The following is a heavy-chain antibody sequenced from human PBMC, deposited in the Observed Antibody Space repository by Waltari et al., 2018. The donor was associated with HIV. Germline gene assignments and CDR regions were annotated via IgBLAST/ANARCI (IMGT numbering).Heavy chain of an antibody. Sequence: QVQLVQSGAEVKKPGASVKVSCKASGYTFTDYYIHWVRQAPGQGLEWMGWINPNSGGTNHAQNFQGRVTMTRDTSISTAYMELSRLPSDDTAVYYCARGEDSTGSGYFDVWGRGTLVTVSS. J-gene: IGHJ2*01. CDR2: INPNSGGT. CDR3: ARGEDSTGSGYFDV. CDR1: GYTFTDYY. V-gene: IGHV1-2*02. D-gene: IGHD3-22*01.